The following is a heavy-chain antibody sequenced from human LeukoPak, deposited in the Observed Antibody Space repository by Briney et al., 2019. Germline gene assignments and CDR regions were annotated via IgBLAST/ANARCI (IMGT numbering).Heavy chain of an antibody. CDR1: GFTFSSYA. J-gene: IGHJ4*02. V-gene: IGHV3-64*04. CDR2: ISSNGGST. Sequence: GGSLRLSCSASGFTFSSYAMHWVRQAPGKGLEYVSAISSNGGSTYYADSVKGRFTISRDNSKNTLWLQMNSLRAEDTAVYYCARDDGSASGDYWGQGTLVTVSS. D-gene: IGHD6-25*01. CDR3: ARDDGSASGDY.